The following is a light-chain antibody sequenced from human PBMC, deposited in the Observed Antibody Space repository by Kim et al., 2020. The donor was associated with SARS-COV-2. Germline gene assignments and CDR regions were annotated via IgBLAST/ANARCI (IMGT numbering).Light chain of an antibody. CDR2: KVS. Sequence: DIQMTQSPSTLSASMRDRVTITCRANQSISKWLAWYQQKPGKAPKLLIYKVSTLQNGVPSRFSGSGSETEFTLTISSLQPDDFATYYCLQYNSSPYTFGQGTKLEIK. CDR1: QSISKW. CDR3: LQYNSSPYT. J-gene: IGKJ2*01. V-gene: IGKV1-5*03.